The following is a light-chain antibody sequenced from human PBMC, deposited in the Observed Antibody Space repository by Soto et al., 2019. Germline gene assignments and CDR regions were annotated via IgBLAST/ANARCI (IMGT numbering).Light chain of an antibody. CDR3: QQSYSTPT. J-gene: IGKJ2*01. CDR1: QSISSY. CDR2: AAS. Sequence: DIQMTQSPSSLSASVGDRVTITCRASQSISSYLNWYQQKPGKAPKLLIYAASSLQSGVPSRFSGSGYGTDFTLTISSPQPEDFAIYYGQQSYSTPTFGQGTKLEIK. V-gene: IGKV1-39*01.